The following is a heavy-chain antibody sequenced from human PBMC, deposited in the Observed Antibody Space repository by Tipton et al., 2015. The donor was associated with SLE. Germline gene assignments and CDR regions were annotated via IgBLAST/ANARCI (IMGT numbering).Heavy chain of an antibody. CDR3: ARGGIYHDYSGNFDF. D-gene: IGHD3-22*01. J-gene: IGHJ4*02. Sequence: TLSLTCTVSGDSISTYYWTWIRQPPGKGLEWIGYIYYSGFTNYNPSLKSRVTISVDTSKSQFSLRLSSVTAADTAIYYCARGGIYHDYSGNFDFWGQGTLVTASS. CDR1: GDSISTYY. CDR2: IYYSGFT. V-gene: IGHV4-59*01.